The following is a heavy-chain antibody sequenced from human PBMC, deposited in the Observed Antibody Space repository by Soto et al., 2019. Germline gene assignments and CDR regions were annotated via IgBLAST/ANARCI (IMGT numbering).Heavy chain of an antibody. D-gene: IGHD3-22*01. CDR2: IIPIFGTA. V-gene: IGHV1-69*13. Sequence: ASVKVSCKASGGTFSSYAISWVRQAPGQGLEWMGGIIPIFGTANYAQKFQGRVTITADESTSTAYMEPSSLRSEDTAVYYCASGSYDSSGFDAFDIWGQGTMVTVSS. CDR1: GGTFSSYA. J-gene: IGHJ3*02. CDR3: ASGSYDSSGFDAFDI.